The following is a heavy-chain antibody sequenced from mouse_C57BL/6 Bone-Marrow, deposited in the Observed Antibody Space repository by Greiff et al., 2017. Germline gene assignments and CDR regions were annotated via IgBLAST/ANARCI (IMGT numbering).Heavy chain of an antibody. CDR1: GYTFTSYW. CDR2: IDPSDSYT. V-gene: IGHV1-69*01. J-gene: IGHJ3*01. CDR3: ARDGYDGAWFAY. D-gene: IGHD2-2*01. Sequence: QVQLQQPGAELVMPGASVKLSCKASGYTFTSYWMHWVKQRPGQGLEWIGEIDPSDSYTNYNQKFKGKSTLTVDKSSSTACMQLSSLTSEDSAVYYCARDGYDGAWFAYWGQGTLVTVSA.